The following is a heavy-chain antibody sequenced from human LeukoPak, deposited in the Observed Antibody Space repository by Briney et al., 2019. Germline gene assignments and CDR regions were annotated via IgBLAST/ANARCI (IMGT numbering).Heavy chain of an antibody. CDR1: GFTFSRYW. CDR2: IRQDGSEK. J-gene: IGHJ3*02. V-gene: IGHV3-7*01. D-gene: IGHD6-25*01. Sequence: QPGGSLRLSCAASGFTFSRYWMSWVRQAPGKGLEWVPNIRQDGSEKHYLDSVKGRITISRDNAKNSLYLQMNSLRVEDTAVYFCARWGSELPDDAFDIWGQGTMVTVSS. CDR3: ARWGSELPDDAFDI.